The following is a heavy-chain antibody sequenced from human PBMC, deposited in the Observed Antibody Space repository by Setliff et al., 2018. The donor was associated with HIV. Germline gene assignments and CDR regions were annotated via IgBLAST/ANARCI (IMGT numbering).Heavy chain of an antibody. CDR3: ARGPQRGLLTTDY. CDR1: GGIFSSYA. J-gene: IGHJ6*04. D-gene: IGHD1-1*01. CDR2: IIPIFGKA. Sequence: SVKVSCKASGGIFSSYAFSWVRQAPGQGLEWMGGIIPIFGKANYAQKFQGRVTITADVSTSTAYMELRSLKSDDTALYYCARGPQRGLLTTDYWGKGTTVTVSS. V-gene: IGHV1-69*13.